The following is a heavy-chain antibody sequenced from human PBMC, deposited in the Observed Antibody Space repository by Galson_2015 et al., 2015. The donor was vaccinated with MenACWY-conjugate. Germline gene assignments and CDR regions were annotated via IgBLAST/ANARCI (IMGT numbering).Heavy chain of an antibody. J-gene: IGHJ5*02. V-gene: IGHV4-59*01. CDR2: IYYSGST. CDR3: AREGTGTTWGGSESWFDP. D-gene: IGHD1-7*01. Sequence: SETLSLTCAVYGGSFSGYYWSWIRQPPGKGLEWIGSIYYSGSTNYNPSLKSRVTISVDTSKNQFSLKLSSVTAADTAVYYCAREGTGTTWGGSESWFDPWGQ. CDR1: GGSFSGYY.